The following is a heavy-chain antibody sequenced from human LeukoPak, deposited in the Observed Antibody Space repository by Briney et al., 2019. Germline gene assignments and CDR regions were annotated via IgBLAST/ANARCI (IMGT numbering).Heavy chain of an antibody. D-gene: IGHD3-10*01. CDR2: ISGSGGST. CDR3: AKGQWFGESSRGMDV. Sequence: GGSLRLSCAASGFTFSSYAMSWVRQAPGKGLEWVSAISGSGGSTYYADSVKGRFTISRDNSKNTLYLQMNSLRAGDTAVYYCAKGQWFGESSRGMDVWGQGTTVTVPS. CDR1: GFTFSSYA. J-gene: IGHJ6*02. V-gene: IGHV3-23*01.